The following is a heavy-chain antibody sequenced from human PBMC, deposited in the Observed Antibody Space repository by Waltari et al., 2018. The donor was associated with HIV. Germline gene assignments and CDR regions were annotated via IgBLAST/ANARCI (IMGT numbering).Heavy chain of an antibody. D-gene: IGHD3-16*02. J-gene: IGHJ3*02. CDR2: INRDGSST. CDR1: GFTFSSYW. V-gene: IGHV3-74*01. Sequence: EVQLVESGGGLVQPGGSLRLSCAASGFTFSSYWMQWVRQAPGKGLVWVSRINRDGSSTSYADSVKGRFTISRDNAKNTLYLQMNSLRAEDTAVYYCARLGYVWGSYRSPRAFDIWGQGTMVTVSS. CDR3: ARLGYVWGSYRSPRAFDI.